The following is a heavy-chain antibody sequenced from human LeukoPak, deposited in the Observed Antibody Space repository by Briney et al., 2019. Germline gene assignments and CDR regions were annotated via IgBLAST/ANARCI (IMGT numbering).Heavy chain of an antibody. CDR3: AKGTDYDIHYYYYYMDV. CDR1: GFTFSSYA. Sequence: QTGGSLRLSCAASGFTFSSYAMHWVRQAPGKGLEWVAVISYDGSNKYYADSVKGRFTISRDNSKNTLYLQMNSLRAEDTALYYCAKGTDYDIHYYYYYMDVWGKGTTVTVSS. J-gene: IGHJ6*03. V-gene: IGHV3-30*04. D-gene: IGHD3-9*01. CDR2: ISYDGSNK.